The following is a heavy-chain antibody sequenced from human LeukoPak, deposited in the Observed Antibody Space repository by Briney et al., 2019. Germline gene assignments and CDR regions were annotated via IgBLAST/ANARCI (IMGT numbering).Heavy chain of an antibody. CDR2: INHSGST. Sequence: SETLSLTCAVYGGSFSGYYWSWIRQPPGKGLEWIGEINHSGSTNYNPSLKSRVTISVDTSKNQFSLKLKSVTAADTAVYYCARRSIAKNWFDPWGQGTLVTVSS. J-gene: IGHJ5*02. D-gene: IGHD6-6*01. CDR3: ARRSIAKNWFDP. V-gene: IGHV4-34*01. CDR1: GGSFSGYY.